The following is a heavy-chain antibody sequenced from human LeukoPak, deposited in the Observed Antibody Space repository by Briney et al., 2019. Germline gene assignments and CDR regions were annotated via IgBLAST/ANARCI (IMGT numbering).Heavy chain of an antibody. CDR2: ITSDGTTI. Sequence: GGSLRLSCVVSGFDFSITWMHWVRQPPGQGLVWVARITSDGTTISYAESVKGRFTISRDNAKNTLYLQMNSLRVDDTAIYYCARDWYHAIDYWGQGTLVTVSS. CDR3: ARDWYHAIDY. V-gene: IGHV3-74*03. D-gene: IGHD2-2*01. J-gene: IGHJ4*02. CDR1: GFDFSITW.